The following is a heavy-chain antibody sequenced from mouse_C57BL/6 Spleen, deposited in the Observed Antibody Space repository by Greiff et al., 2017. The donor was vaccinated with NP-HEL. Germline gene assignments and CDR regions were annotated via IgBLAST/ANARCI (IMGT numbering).Heavy chain of an antibody. Sequence: LPPSGAELVKPGASVKISCKASGYAFSSYWMNWVKQRPGKGLEWIGQIYPGDGDTNYNGKFKGKATLTADKSSSTAYMQLSSLTSEDSAVYFCARSDYYYGSSPHWYFDVWGTGTTVTVSS. CDR1: GYAFSSYW. CDR2: IYPGDGDT. J-gene: IGHJ1*03. CDR3: ARSDYYYGSSPHWYFDV. D-gene: IGHD1-1*01. V-gene: IGHV1-80*01.